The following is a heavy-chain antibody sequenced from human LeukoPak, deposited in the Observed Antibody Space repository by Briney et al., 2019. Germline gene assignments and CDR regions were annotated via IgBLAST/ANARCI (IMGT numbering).Heavy chain of an antibody. J-gene: IGHJ4*02. CDR2: IYYSGTT. CDR1: GGSISSTTYY. Sequence: PSETLSLTCTVSGGSISSTTYYWGWVRQPPGKGLEGVGNIYYSGTTYYNPSLKSRVTISVDTSKKQFSLKLSSVTAADTAVYYCARGRGAARRTHFDYWGQGTLVTVSS. CDR3: ARGRGAARRTHFDY. V-gene: IGHV4-39*01. D-gene: IGHD6-13*01.